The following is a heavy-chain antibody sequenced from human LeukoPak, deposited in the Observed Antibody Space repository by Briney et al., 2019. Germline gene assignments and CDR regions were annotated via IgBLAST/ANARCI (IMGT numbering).Heavy chain of an antibody. CDR3: AGGYSSGWYMSNYYYYYYGMDV. CDR1: GGSISNSSYY. J-gene: IGHJ6*02. Sequence: PSETLSLTCTVSGGSISNSSYYWGWIRQPPGKGLEWIGSMYYSGSTYYNPSLKSRATISVDTSKNQFSLKLSSVTAADTAVYYCAGGYSSGWYMSNYYYYYYGMDVWGQGTTVTVSS. V-gene: IGHV4-39*07. D-gene: IGHD6-19*01. CDR2: MYYSGST.